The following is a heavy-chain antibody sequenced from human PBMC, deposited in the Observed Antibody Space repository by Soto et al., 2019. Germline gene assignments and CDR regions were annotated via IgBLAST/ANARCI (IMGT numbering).Heavy chain of an antibody. D-gene: IGHD6-19*01. Sequence: QVQLVQSGAEVKKPGASVKVSCKASGYTFTSYGISWVRQAPGQGLEWMGWISAYNGNTNYAQKLQGRVTMTTDTSTSTAYMELRSLSSDDSAVYYCAKRGYSSGWYVAPLCMDVWGQVITVTVSS. CDR2: ISAYNGNT. V-gene: IGHV1-18*01. CDR1: GYTFTSYG. J-gene: IGHJ6*02. CDR3: AKRGYSSGWYVAPLCMDV.